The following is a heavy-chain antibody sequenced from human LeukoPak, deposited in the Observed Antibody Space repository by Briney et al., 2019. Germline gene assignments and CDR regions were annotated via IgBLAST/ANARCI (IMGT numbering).Heavy chain of an antibody. CDR3: AKWVYGPGSRTGKDAFDI. CDR1: GFTFSSYA. J-gene: IGHJ3*02. D-gene: IGHD3-10*01. Sequence: GGSLRLSCAASGFTFSSYAMSWVRQAPGKGLEWVSAISGSGGSTYYADSVKGRFTISRDNSKNTLYLQMNSLRAEDTAVYYCAKWVYGPGSRTGKDAFDIWGQGTMVTVSS. V-gene: IGHV3-23*01. CDR2: ISGSGGST.